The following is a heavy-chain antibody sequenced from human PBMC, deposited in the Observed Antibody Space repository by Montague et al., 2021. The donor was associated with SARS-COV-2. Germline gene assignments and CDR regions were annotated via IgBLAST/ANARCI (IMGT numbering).Heavy chain of an antibody. J-gene: IGHJ4*02. CDR2: ICYSGST. CDR1: GGSVNSDSNY. CDR3: TSGLRSWWAMGV. D-gene: IGHD6-13*01. Sequence: SETLSLTCTVSGGSVNSDSNYWGWIRQPPGKGLEWIGSICYSGSTYYNPSLNSRVTIFVYSSKNQFSLKVTSVTDADTAIYYCTSGLRSWWAMGVWGQGTMVTVSS. V-gene: IGHV4-39*01.